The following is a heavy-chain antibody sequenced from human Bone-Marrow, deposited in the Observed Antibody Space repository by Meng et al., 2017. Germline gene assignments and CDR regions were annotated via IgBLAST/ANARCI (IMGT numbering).Heavy chain of an antibody. CDR1: GYTLTSYG. CDR3: ARDYKDIVVVVAATPGLDY. Sequence: ASVKVSCKASGYTLTSYGISWGRQAPGQGLEWMGWISAYNGNTNYAQKLQGRVTMTTDTSTSTAYMELRSLRSDDTAVYYCARDYKDIVVVVAATPGLDYWGQGTLVTVSS. J-gene: IGHJ4*02. D-gene: IGHD2-15*01. V-gene: IGHV1-18*01. CDR2: ISAYNGNT.